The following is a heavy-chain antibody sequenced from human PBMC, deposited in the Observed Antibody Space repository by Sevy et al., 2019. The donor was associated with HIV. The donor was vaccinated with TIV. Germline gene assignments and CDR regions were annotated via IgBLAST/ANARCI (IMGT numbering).Heavy chain of an antibody. CDR1: GFTFSSYA. Sequence: GGSLRLSCAASGFTFSSYAMSWVRQAPGKGLEWVSAISGSGGSTYYADSVKGRFTISRDNSKNTLYLQMNSLRAEDTAVYYCANMQMGYCSRTSCYWGQGTLVTVSS. V-gene: IGHV3-23*01. CDR3: ANMQMGYCSRTSCY. D-gene: IGHD2-2*01. J-gene: IGHJ4*02. CDR2: ISGSGGST.